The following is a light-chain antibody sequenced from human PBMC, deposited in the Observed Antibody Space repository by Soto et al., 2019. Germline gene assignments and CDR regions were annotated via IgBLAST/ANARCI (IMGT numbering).Light chain of an antibody. CDR2: ATS. CDR1: QGISGY. J-gene: IGKJ3*01. CDR3: QQRFT. Sequence: DIQLTQSPSFLSASVGDRVTITCRASQGISGYLAWYQQKPGKAPNLLIYATSTLQTGVPSRFSGSGSGAEFTLTIFILQPEDFATYYCQQRFTFGPGTKVDIK. V-gene: IGKV1-9*01.